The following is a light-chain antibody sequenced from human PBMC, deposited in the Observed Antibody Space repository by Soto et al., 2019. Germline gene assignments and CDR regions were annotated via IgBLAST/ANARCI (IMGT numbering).Light chain of an antibody. CDR1: QDISNY. J-gene: IGKJ4*01. Sequence: DIQMTQSPSSLSASVGDRVTITFQASQDISNYLNWYQQKPGKAPKLLIYDASNLETGVPSRFSGSGSGTDFTFTISSLQPEDIATYYCQQYDNLLSLTFGGGTKVDIK. CDR2: DAS. V-gene: IGKV1-33*01. CDR3: QQYDNLLSLT.